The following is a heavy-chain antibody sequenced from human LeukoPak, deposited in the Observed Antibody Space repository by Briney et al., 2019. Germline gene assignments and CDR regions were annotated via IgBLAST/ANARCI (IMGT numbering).Heavy chain of an antibody. D-gene: IGHD3-3*01. CDR3: ARAILTASGYVWYFDL. CDR2: SYYSGST. CDR1: GGSIGSGGYY. J-gene: IGHJ2*01. Sequence: PSQTLSLTCTVSGGSIGSGGYYWSWIRQHPGEGLEWIGYSYYSGSTYYNPSLRSRVTISVDTSKNQFSLKLSSLNAADTAVYYCARAILTASGYVWYFDLWGRGTLVTVSS. V-gene: IGHV4-31*03.